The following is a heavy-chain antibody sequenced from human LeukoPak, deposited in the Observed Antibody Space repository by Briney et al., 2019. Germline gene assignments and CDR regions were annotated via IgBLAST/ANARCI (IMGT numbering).Heavy chain of an antibody. CDR3: ARGVGYSSSWSTHNWFDP. Sequence: VASVKVSCKASGYTFTGYYMHWVRQAPGQGLEWMGWINPNSGVTKYAQKFQGRVTMTRDTSISTAYMELSRLRSDDTAVYYCARGVGYSSSWSTHNWFDPWGQGTLVTVSS. J-gene: IGHJ5*02. V-gene: IGHV1-2*02. CDR1: GYTFTGYY. D-gene: IGHD6-13*01. CDR2: INPNSGVT.